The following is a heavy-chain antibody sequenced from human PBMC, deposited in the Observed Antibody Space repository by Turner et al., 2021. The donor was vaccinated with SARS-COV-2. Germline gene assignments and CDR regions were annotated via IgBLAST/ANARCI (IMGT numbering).Heavy chain of an antibody. Sequence: QVQLVQSGAEVKKLGASEKVSCKASAYTFTGYYMHWVRQAPGQWLEWMGWINPNSGGTNYAQKFQGRVTMTWDTSISAAYMELSRLRSDDTAVYYCARSRYTYGSYYYYGMDVWGQGTTVTVSS. V-gene: IGHV1-2*02. CDR1: AYTFTGYY. J-gene: IGHJ6*02. CDR2: INPNSGGT. D-gene: IGHD5-18*01. CDR3: ARSRYTYGSYYYYGMDV.